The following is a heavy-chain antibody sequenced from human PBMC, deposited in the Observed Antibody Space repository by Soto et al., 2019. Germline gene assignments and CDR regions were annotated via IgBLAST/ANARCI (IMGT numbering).Heavy chain of an antibody. CDR3: AKDMGRYYDSSGYYPYYFDY. CDR1: GFTFDDYT. D-gene: IGHD3-22*01. J-gene: IGHJ4*02. CDR2: ISWDGGST. Sequence: GGSLRLSCAASGFTFDDYTMHWVRQAPGKGLEWVSLISWDGGSTYYADSVKGRFTISRDNSKNSLYLQMNSLRTEDTALYYCAKDMGRYYDSSGYYPYYFDYWGQGTLVTVSS. V-gene: IGHV3-43*01.